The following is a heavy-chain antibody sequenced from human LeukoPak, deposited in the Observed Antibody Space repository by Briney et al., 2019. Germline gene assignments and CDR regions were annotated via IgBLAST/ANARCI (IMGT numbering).Heavy chain of an antibody. CDR1: GYTFTSYD. Sequence: ASVKVSCKASGYTFTSYDINWVRQATGQGLDWMGWMNPNSGNTGYAQKFQGRVTITRNTSISTAYMELSSLRSEDTAVYYCARGLVVSHSRLSPRITVFGYWGQGTLVTVSS. CDR3: ARGLVVSHSRLSPRITVFGY. D-gene: IGHD3-16*01. CDR2: MNPNSGNT. V-gene: IGHV1-8*03. J-gene: IGHJ4*02.